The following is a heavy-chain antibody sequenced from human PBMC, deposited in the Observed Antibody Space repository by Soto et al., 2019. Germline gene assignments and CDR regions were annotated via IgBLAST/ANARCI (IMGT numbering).Heavy chain of an antibody. J-gene: IGHJ6*03. CDR3: ARAEYNMDV. Sequence: PGGSLRLSCAASGFTFSTYSMNWVRQAPGKGLEWVSYISSSSGTIHYADSVKGRFTISRDNAKNSLYLQMNSLRAEGTAVYYCARAEYNMDVWGKGTTVTVSS. CDR1: GFTFSTYS. V-gene: IGHV3-48*01. CDR2: ISSSSGTI.